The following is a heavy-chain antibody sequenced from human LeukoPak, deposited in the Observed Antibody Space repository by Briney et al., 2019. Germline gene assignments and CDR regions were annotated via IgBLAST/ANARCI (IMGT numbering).Heavy chain of an antibody. CDR2: IYPGDSDT. V-gene: IGHV5-51*01. Sequence: GESLKISCKGSGYSFTSYWIGWVRQMPGKGLEWMGIIYPGDSDTRYSPSFQGQVTISADKSISTAYLQWSSLKASDTAMYYCARHELYYDSSGYAIWPFDYWGQGTLVTVSS. J-gene: IGHJ4*02. CDR1: GYSFTSYW. D-gene: IGHD3-22*01. CDR3: ARHELYYDSSGYAIWPFDY.